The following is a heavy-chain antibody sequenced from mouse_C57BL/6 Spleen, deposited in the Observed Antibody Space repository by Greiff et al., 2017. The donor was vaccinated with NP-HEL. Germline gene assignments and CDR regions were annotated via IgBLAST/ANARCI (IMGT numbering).Heavy chain of an antibody. J-gene: IGHJ1*03. V-gene: IGHV1-47*01. Sequence: QVQLQQSGAELVKPGASVKMSCKASGYTFTTYPIEWMKQTPGKSLEWIGNFHPYNDDTKYNEKFKGKATLTVEKSSSTVYLELSRLTSDDSAVYYCARWSTVVDWYFDVWGTGTTVTVSS. D-gene: IGHD1-1*01. CDR3: ARWSTVVDWYFDV. CDR2: FHPYNDDT. CDR1: GYTFTTYP.